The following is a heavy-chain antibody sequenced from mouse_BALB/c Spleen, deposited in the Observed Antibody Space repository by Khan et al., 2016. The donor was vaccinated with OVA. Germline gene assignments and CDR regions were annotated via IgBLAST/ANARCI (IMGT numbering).Heavy chain of an antibody. CDR2: VNPNTGGS. J-gene: IGHJ3*01. Sequence: VQLQQSGPDLVKPGASVKISCKASGYSFTLYYMTWVKQSHGKSLEWIGRVNPNTGGSDYNQEFKGKAILTVDKSSNTSYMELHSLTSEDSAVYYCARGYDFFAYWGQGTLVTVSA. CDR3: ARGYDFFAY. V-gene: IGHV1-26*01. CDR1: GYSFTLYY. D-gene: IGHD2-14*01.